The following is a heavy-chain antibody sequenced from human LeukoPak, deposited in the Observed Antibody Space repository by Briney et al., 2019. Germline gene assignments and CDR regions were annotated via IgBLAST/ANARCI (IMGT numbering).Heavy chain of an antibody. CDR3: ARLSVLGAFDI. CDR2: IIPSSGST. D-gene: IGHD7-27*01. V-gene: IGHV1-46*01. CDR1: GYTFTSYS. Sequence: VASVKVPCKASGYTFTSYSMHWVRQAPGQGLEWMGEIIPSSGSTRSAQKFQDRVTVTRDTSTSTVYLELRSLGSEDTAVFYCARLSVLGAFDIWGQGTLVTVSS. J-gene: IGHJ3*02.